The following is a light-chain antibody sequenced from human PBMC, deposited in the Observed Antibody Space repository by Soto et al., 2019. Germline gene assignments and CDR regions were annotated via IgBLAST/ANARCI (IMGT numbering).Light chain of an antibody. CDR1: QSVSSS. CDR3: QECSYWVT. V-gene: IGKV3-11*01. CDR2: DAS. Sequence: EIVLTQSPATLSLSPGETATLSCRASQSVSSSLAWYQQKPGQTPRLLIYDASNRATGIPARFSGSGSGTDFTLTVSSLEPEDFAVYYCQECSYWVTFGGGTKVELK. J-gene: IGKJ4*01.